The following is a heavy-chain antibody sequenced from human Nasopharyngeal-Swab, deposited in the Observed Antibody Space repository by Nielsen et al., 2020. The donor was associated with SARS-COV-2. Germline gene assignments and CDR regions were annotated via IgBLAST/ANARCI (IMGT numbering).Heavy chain of an antibody. Sequence: SETLSLTCTVSGGSISSYYWSWIRRPPGKGLEWIGYIYYSGSTNYNPSLKSRVTISVDTSKNQFSLKLSSVTAADTAVYYCARRAFGYCSGGSCQNAFDIWGQGTMVTVSS. CDR2: IYYSGST. CDR1: GGSISSYY. CDR3: ARRAFGYCSGGSCQNAFDI. D-gene: IGHD2-15*01. J-gene: IGHJ3*02. V-gene: IGHV4-59*01.